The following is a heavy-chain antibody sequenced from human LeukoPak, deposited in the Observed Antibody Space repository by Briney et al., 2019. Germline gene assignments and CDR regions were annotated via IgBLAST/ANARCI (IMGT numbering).Heavy chain of an antibody. D-gene: IGHD3-22*01. V-gene: IGHV1-8*01. CDR3: ARGSSGYSFYYYGMDV. CDR2: MNPNSGNT. Sequence: GASVKVSCKASGYTFTSYDTNWVRQATGQGLEWMGWMNPNSGNTGYAQKFQGRVTMTRNTSISTAYMELSSLRSEDTAVYYCARGSSGYSFYYYGMDVWGQGTTVTVSS. CDR1: GYTFTSYD. J-gene: IGHJ6*02.